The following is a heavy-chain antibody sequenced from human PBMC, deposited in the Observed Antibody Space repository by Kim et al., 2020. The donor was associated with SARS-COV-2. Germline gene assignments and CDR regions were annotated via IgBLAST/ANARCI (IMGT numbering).Heavy chain of an antibody. CDR3: ARDPVDDSSGYFFDY. D-gene: IGHD3-22*01. V-gene: IGHV3-30*04. CDR1: GFTFSSYA. J-gene: IGHJ4*01. CDR2: ISYDGSNK. Sequence: GGSLRLSCAASGFTFSSYAMHWVRQAPGKGLEWVAVISYDGSNKYYADSVKGRFTISRDNSKNTLYLQMNSLRAEDTAVYYCARDPVDDSSGYFFDYWG.